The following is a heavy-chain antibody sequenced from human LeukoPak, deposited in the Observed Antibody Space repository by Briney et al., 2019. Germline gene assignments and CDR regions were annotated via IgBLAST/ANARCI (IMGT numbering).Heavy chain of an antibody. Sequence: GGSLRLSCAAAGFSFGSYAMSWVRQAPGRWLECVSGISDNGGGTYYGDSVKGRFTISRDNSKNMLYLQMNGLRAEDTALYYCAKERSTVGTPLFDNWGQGILVTVSS. V-gene: IGHV3-23*01. D-gene: IGHD2-15*01. CDR1: GFSFGSYA. CDR2: ISDNGGGT. J-gene: IGHJ4*02. CDR3: AKERSTVGTPLFDN.